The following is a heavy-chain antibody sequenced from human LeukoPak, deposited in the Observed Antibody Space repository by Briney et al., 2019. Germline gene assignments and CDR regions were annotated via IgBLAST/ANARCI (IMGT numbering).Heavy chain of an antibody. CDR2: ISTSSAVM. CDR3: ARDVGYCSGGSCYRWFAS. CDR1: GFTFSSYS. D-gene: IGHD2-15*01. V-gene: IGHV3-48*01. Sequence: QPGGSLRLSCAASGFTFSSYSISWVRQAPGKGLEWVSYISTSSAVMYYADSVQGRFTISRDDARNSVSLQMNSLRADDTAVYYCARDVGYCSGGSCYRWFASWGQGTLVIVSS. J-gene: IGHJ5*01.